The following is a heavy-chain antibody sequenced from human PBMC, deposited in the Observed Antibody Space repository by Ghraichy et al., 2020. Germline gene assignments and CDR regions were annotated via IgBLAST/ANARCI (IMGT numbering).Heavy chain of an antibody. D-gene: IGHD3-22*01. J-gene: IGHJ6*02. CDR3: TRTGTYYYDSSRTNYYHYGMDV. CDR1: GFTFSGFA. V-gene: IGHV3-73*01. CDR2: IRSKANSYAT. Sequence: GGSLRLSCAASGFTFSGFAIHWVRQASGKGLEWVGRIRSKANSYATAYAASVKGRFTISRDDSKNTAYLQVNSLKTEDTAVYYCTRTGTYYYDSSRTNYYHYGMDVWGQGTTVTVSS.